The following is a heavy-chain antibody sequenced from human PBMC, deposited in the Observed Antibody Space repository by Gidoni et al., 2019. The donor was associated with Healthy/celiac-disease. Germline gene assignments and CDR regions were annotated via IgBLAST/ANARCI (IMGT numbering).Heavy chain of an antibody. J-gene: IGHJ6*02. CDR2: ISYDGSNK. V-gene: IGHV3-30*18. CDR1: GFTFSSYG. D-gene: IGHD1-26*01. CDR3: AKAGATQLISHGMDV. Sequence: QVQLVESGGGVVQPGRSLRLSCAASGFTFSSYGMHWVRQAPGKGLEWVAVISYDGSNKYYADSVKGRFTISRDNSKTTLYLQMNSLRAEDTAVYYCAKAGATQLISHGMDVWGQGTTVTVSS.